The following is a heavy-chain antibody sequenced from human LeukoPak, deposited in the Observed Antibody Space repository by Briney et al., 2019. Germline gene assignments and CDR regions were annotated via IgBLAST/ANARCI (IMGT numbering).Heavy chain of an antibody. CDR3: VRDRELNY. CDR2: IYNSGST. J-gene: IGHJ4*02. D-gene: IGHD1-7*01. V-gene: IGHV4-59*01. Sequence: PSETLSLTCTVSGVSTSIYYWSWVRQPPGKGLEWIGYIYNSGSTIYNPSLKSRATISADTSKNQFSLQLSSVTAADTAVYYCVRDRELNYWGQGILVTVSS. CDR1: GVSTSIYY.